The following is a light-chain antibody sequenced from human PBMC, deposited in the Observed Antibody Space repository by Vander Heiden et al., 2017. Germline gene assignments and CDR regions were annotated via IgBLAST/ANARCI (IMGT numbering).Light chain of an antibody. J-gene: IGLJ3*02. CDR2: VNRDGSH. V-gene: IGLV4-69*02. CDR3: QTWGTGIRV. CDR1: SGHSTYV. Sequence: QLVLTQSPSASASLGPSVKLTRTLSSGHSTYVIAWHQQQPGKGPRYLMKVNRDGSHSKGDGIPDRFSGSRSGAELYLTISSLRSEDEADYYGQTWGTGIRVFGGGTKLTVL.